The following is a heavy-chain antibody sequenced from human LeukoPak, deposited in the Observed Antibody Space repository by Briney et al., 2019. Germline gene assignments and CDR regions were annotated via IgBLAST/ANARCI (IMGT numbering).Heavy chain of an antibody. CDR3: AKALIATGGYLEH. CDR2: LSGSGENT. J-gene: IGHJ1*01. CDR1: GFTFSSYA. V-gene: IGHV3-23*01. D-gene: IGHD2-21*01. Sequence: GGSLRLSCAASGFTFSSYAMSWVRQAPGKGLEWVSGLSGSGENTIYADSVKGRFTISRDNSKNTMFLQMNSLRAEDTALYFCAKALIATGGYLEHWGQGTLVTVSS.